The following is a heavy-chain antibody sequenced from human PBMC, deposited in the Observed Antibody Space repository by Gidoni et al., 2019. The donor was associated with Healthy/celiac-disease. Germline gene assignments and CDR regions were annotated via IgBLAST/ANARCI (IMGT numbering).Heavy chain of an antibody. CDR2: ISSSSSYI. CDR3: ARDSGYDILTGYYPYYYYYMDV. Sequence: EVQLVESGGGLVKPGGSLRLSCAASGFTFSSYSMNWVRQAPGKGLEWVSSISSSSSYIYYADSVKGRFTISRDNAKNSLYLQMNSLRAEDTAVYYCARDSGYDILTGYYPYYYYYMDVWGKGTTVTVSS. D-gene: IGHD3-9*01. V-gene: IGHV3-21*01. CDR1: GFTFSSYS. J-gene: IGHJ6*03.